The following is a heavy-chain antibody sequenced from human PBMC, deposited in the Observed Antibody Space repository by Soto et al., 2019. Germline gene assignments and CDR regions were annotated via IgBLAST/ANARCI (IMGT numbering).Heavy chain of an antibody. D-gene: IGHD3-22*01. CDR3: ARVDDSSANWFDP. V-gene: IGHV4-31*03. Sequence: SLSLTCPVSGASISSGGYYWSWIRQHPGKGLEWIGYIYYSWSTYYNPSLKSRVTISVDTSKNQFSLKLSSVTAADTAVYYCARVDDSSANWFDPWGQGTLVTVSS. CDR2: IYYSWST. CDR1: GASISSGGYY. J-gene: IGHJ5*02.